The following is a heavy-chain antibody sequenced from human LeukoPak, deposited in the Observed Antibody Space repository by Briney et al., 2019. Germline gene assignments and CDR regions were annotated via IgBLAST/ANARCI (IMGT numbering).Heavy chain of an antibody. CDR3: ARDGAYYDSSGYPQNWFDP. CDR1: GFTFSSYE. Sequence: PGGSLRLSCAASGFTFSSYEMNWVRQAPGKGLEWVSYISSSGSTIYYADSVKGRFTISRDNSKNTLYLQMNSLRAEDTAVYYCARDGAYYDSSGYPQNWFDPWGQGTLVTVSS. CDR2: ISSSGSTI. V-gene: IGHV3-48*03. D-gene: IGHD3-22*01. J-gene: IGHJ5*02.